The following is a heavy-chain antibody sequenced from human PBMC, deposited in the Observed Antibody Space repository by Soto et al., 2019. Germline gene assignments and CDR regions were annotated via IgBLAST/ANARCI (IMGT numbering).Heavy chain of an antibody. Sequence: QVQLQESGPGLVKPSQTLSLTCTVSGGSISSGDYFWSWIRQSPGKGLEWIGYISSIGSTYYNPSLKSRFSVSRDTSKNQFSLKLRSVTTTDTAVYYCARVLVIRPYYFHGMDVWGQGTTVPVSS. CDR3: ARVLVIRPYYFHGMDV. D-gene: IGHD3-9*01. V-gene: IGHV4-30-4*01. CDR1: GGSISSGDYF. CDR2: ISSIGST. J-gene: IGHJ6*02.